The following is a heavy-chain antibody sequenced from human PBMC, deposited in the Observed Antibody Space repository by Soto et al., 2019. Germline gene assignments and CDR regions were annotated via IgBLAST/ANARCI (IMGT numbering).Heavy chain of an antibody. CDR3: ARDQYPYYYDSSGTLSVIDI. CDR2: INAGNGDT. V-gene: IGHV1-3*01. CDR1: GYTFTSYV. Sequence: ASVKVSCKASGYTFTSYVVHWVRQAPGQRLEWMGWINAGNGDTQYSQRFQDRVIVTRDTSASTAYMELSSLRSEDTAVYFCARDQYPYYYDSSGTLSVIDIWGQGTMVTVSS. J-gene: IGHJ3*02. D-gene: IGHD3-22*01.